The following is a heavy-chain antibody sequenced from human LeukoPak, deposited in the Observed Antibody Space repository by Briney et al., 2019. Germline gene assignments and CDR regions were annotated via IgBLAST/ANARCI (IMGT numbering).Heavy chain of an antibody. D-gene: IGHD4-11*01. CDR2: VDPEDGET. Sequence: GATVKISCKAFGYTFTDYYIHWVKEAPGKGLEWMGRVDPEDGETTYAEKFQGRVTITADTSTDTAYMELNNLRSEDTAVCYCATMTTFDPWGQGTLVTVSP. J-gene: IGHJ5*02. V-gene: IGHV1-69-2*01. CDR3: ATMTTFDP. CDR1: GYTFTDYY.